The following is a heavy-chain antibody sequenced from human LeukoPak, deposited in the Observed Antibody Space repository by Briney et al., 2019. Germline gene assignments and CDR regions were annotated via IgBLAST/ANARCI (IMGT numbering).Heavy chain of an antibody. V-gene: IGHV3-23*01. J-gene: IGHJ4*02. CDR3: AKTVDYVWGSYRLPFDY. CDR1: GFTFSSYA. Sequence: GGSLRLSCAASGFTFSSYAMSWVRQAPGKGLEWVSAISGSGGSTYYADSVKGRFTISRDNSKNTLYLQMNSLRAEDTAVYYCAKTVDYVWGSYRLPFDYWGQGTLVTVSS. D-gene: IGHD3-16*02. CDR2: ISGSGGST.